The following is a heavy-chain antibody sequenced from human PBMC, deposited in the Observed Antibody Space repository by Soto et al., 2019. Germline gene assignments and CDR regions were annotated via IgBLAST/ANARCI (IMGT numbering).Heavy chain of an antibody. CDR3: ARGRYYDSSGYYGY. CDR1: GGSISSGDYY. V-gene: IGHV4-30-4*01. Sequence: QVQLQESGPGLVKPSQTLSLTCTVSGGSISSGDYYWSWIRQPPGKGLEWIGYIYYSGSTYYNPSLKRRVTISVDPSKNPFSLKRSSVAAADTAVYYCARGRYYDSSGYYGYWGQGTLVTVSS. J-gene: IGHJ4*02. D-gene: IGHD3-22*01. CDR2: IYYSGST.